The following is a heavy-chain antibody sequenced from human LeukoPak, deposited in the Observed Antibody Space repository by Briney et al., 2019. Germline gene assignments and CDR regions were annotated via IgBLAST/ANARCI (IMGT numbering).Heavy chain of an antibody. CDR1: GYTFTSYG. V-gene: IGHV1-18*01. D-gene: IGHD3-3*01. Sequence: ASVKVSCKASGYTFTSYGISWVRQAPGQGLEWMGWISAYNGNTNYAQKLQGRVTMTTDTSTSTAYKELRSLRSDDTAVYYCARDPRVLRFLEWLLGNDAFDIWGQGTMVTVSS. J-gene: IGHJ3*02. CDR3: ARDPRVLRFLEWLLGNDAFDI. CDR2: ISAYNGNT.